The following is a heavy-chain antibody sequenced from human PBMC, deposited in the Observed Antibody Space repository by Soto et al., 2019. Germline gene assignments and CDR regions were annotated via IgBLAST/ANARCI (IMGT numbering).Heavy chain of an antibody. D-gene: IGHD2-21*02. CDR3: ARVPVVTAPPYYFDY. CDR1: GYSFTIYW. J-gene: IGHJ4*02. CDR2: VYPGDSDT. V-gene: IGHV5-51*01. Sequence: GESLKISCKGSGYSFTIYWIGWVRQMPGKGLEWMGIVYPGDSDTRYSPSFQGQVTISADKSISTAYLQWSSLKASDTAMYYCARVPVVTAPPYYFDYWGQGTLVTVSS.